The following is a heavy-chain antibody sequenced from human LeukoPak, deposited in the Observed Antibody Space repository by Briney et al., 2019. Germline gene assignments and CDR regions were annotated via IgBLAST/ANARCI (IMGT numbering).Heavy chain of an antibody. V-gene: IGHV1-18*01. D-gene: IGHD3-10*01. Sequence: GASVKVSCKASGYTFTSYGISWVRQAPGQGLEWMGWISAYNGNTNYAQKLQGRVTMTTDTSTSTAYMELRSLRSDDTAVYYCATSKMSGSGRLTLTPFDYWGQGTLVTVSS. CDR2: ISAYNGNT. CDR3: ATSKMSGSGRLTLTPFDY. CDR1: GYTFTSYG. J-gene: IGHJ4*02.